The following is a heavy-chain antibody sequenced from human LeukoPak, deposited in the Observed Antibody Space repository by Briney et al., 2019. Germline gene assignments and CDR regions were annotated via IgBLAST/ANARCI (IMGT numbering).Heavy chain of an antibody. CDR1: GFTFSSYS. CDR2: ISSSSSTI. CDR3: ARGLIMGLDAFDI. D-gene: IGHD2-8*01. V-gene: IGHV3-48*01. Sequence: GGSLRLSCAASGFTFSSYSMNWVRQAPGKGLEWVSYISSSSSTIYYADSVKGRFTISRDNAKNSLYLQMNSLRAEDTAVYYCARGLIMGLDAFDIRGQGTMVTVSS. J-gene: IGHJ3*02.